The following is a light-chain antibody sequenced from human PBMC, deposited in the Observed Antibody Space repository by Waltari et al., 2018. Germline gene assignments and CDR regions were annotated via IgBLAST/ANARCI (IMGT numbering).Light chain of an antibody. CDR3: QQYYSSPWT. Sequence: EIVLTQSPGTLSWSPGERATLSCRASEFVGNDYLAWYQQKPGQAPRLLIYDASRRATGTPDRFSGSGSGTDFSLTISRLEPEDFAVYYCQQYYSSPWTFGQGTNVDI. J-gene: IGKJ1*01. V-gene: IGKV3-20*01. CDR1: EFVGNDY. CDR2: DAS.